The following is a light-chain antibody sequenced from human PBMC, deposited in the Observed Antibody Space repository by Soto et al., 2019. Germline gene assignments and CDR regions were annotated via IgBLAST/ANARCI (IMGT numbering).Light chain of an antibody. Sequence: QSVLTQPASVSGSPGQSITISCTGISNDVGTYNLVSWYQHHPGKAPKLIIYEASKRPSGVPNRFSGSKSGNTASPTISGLHAEDEADYYCCSYGRSVVFGGGTKLTVL. CDR2: EAS. CDR3: CSYGRSVV. J-gene: IGLJ2*01. CDR1: SNDVGTYNL. V-gene: IGLV2-23*01.